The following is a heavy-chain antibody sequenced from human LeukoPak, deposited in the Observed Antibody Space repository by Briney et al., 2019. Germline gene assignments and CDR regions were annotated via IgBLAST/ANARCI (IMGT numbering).Heavy chain of an antibody. CDR1: GFTFSSYA. Sequence: GGSLRLSCAASGFTFSSYAMHWVRQAPGKGLEWVAVISYDGSNKYYADSVKGQFTISRDNSKNTLYLQMNSLRAEDTAVYYCARPPEQWLVLGYFDYWGQGTLVTVSS. D-gene: IGHD6-19*01. V-gene: IGHV3-30*04. CDR3: ARPPEQWLVLGYFDY. J-gene: IGHJ4*02. CDR2: ISYDGSNK.